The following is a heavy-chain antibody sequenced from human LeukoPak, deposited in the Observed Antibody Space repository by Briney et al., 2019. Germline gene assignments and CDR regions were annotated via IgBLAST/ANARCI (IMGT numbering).Heavy chain of an antibody. CDR3: ARLPLEVTMTGYYYYGMDV. D-gene: IGHD2-21*02. CDR1: GVSISSYY. J-gene: IGHJ6*02. CDR2: IYYSGST. Sequence: SETLSLTCTVSGVSISSYYWSWIRQPPGKGLEWIGYIYYSGSTNYNPSLKSRVTISVDTSKNQFSLKLSSVTAADTAVYYGARLPLEVTMTGYYYYGMDVWGQGTTVTVSS. V-gene: IGHV4-59*08.